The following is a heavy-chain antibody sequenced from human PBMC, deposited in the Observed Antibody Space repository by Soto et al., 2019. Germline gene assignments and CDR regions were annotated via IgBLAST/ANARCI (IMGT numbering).Heavy chain of an antibody. CDR1: GFTFKNYA. D-gene: IGHD1-1*01. Sequence: LRLSCAASGFTFKNYAMHWVRQAPGKGLEWVAVISYDGSIEFYADSVKGRFTISRDDFKNTLYLQMNILRVEDTAVYFCATAGNYRFDNWGLGTLVTVSS. CDR2: ISYDGSIE. V-gene: IGHV3-30-3*01. J-gene: IGHJ4*02. CDR3: ATAGNYRFDN.